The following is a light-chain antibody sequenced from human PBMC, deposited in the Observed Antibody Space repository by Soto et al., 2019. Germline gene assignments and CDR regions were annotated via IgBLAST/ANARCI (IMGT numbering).Light chain of an antibody. CDR3: KNKGSPPGP. V-gene: IGKV3-20*01. CDR2: GVS. J-gene: IGKJ1*01. Sequence: EIVLTQSPGTLSLSPGERATLSCRASQSVSSNYLAWYQQKPGQAPRLLISGVSSRATGIPDRFSGSGSGKDFPLTISSREPKNMAVYYGKNKGSPPGPLGQGTK. CDR1: QSVSSNY.